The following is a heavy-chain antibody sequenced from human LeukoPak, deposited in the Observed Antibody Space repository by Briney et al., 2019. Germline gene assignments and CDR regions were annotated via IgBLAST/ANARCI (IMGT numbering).Heavy chain of an antibody. CDR3: AKDRSFTYYYDSSAPGNWFDP. V-gene: IGHV3-43*02. CDR2: ISGDGGST. D-gene: IGHD3-22*01. J-gene: IGHJ5*02. Sequence: GGSLRLSCAASGFTFDDYGMHWVRQVPGKGLEWVSFISGDGGSTKYADSVKGRFTISRDNSKNSLYLQMNSLRTEDTALYYCAKDRSFTYYYDSSAPGNWFDPWGQGTLVTVSS. CDR1: GFTFDDYG.